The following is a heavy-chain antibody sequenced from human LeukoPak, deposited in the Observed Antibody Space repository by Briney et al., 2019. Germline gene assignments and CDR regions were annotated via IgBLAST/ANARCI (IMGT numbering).Heavy chain of an antibody. CDR1: GVSFSGYY. V-gene: IGHV4-34*01. CDR2: INHSGST. J-gene: IGHJ4*02. Sequence: SETLSPTCAVYGVSFSGYYWSRIRQPPGKGLEWIGEINHSGSTNYNPSLKSRVTISVDTSKNQFSLKLSSVTAADTAVYYCARGGVYDFWSGYLYYFDYWGQGTLVTVSS. D-gene: IGHD3-3*01. CDR3: ARGGVYDFWSGYLYYFDY.